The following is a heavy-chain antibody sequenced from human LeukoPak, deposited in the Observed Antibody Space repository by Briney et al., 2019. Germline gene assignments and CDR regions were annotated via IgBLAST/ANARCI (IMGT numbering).Heavy chain of an antibody. CDR1: GFTFSSYS. J-gene: IGHJ3*02. CDR2: ISSSSSYI. CDR3: ARDESSGWYGGDDAFDI. D-gene: IGHD6-19*01. V-gene: IGHV3-21*01. Sequence: AGGSLRLSCAASGFTFSSYSMNWVRQAPGKGLEWVSSISSSSSYIYYADSVKGRFTISRDNAKNSLYLQMNSLRAEDTAVYYCARDESSGWYGGDDAFDIWGQGTMVTVSS.